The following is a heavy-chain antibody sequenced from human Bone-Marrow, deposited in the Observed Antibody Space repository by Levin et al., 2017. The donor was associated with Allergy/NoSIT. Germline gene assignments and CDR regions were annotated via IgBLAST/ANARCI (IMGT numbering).Heavy chain of an antibody. CDR1: GFTFGDYA. D-gene: IGHD3-3*01. V-gene: IGHV3-9*01. J-gene: IGHJ4*02. CDR3: AKADFASGVYDY. Sequence: PGGSLRLFCAGSGFTFGDYAMHWVRQVPGKGLEWVSGISWNSIPIGYADSAEGRFTISRDNAKNSLSLQMTSLRPDDTGLYYCAKADFASGVYDYWGQGTLVTVSS. CDR2: ISWNSIPI.